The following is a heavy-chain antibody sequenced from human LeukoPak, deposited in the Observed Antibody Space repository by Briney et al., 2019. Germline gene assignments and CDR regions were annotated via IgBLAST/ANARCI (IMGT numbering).Heavy chain of an antibody. CDR3: ARVEEYYDILTGYYTRYFDY. Sequence: ASVKVSCKASGYTFTSYAMNWVRQAPGQGLEWMGWINTNTGNPTYAQGFTGRFVFSLDTSVSTAYLQISSLKAEDTAVYYCARVEEYYDILTGYYTRYFDYWGQGTLVTVSS. D-gene: IGHD3-9*01. V-gene: IGHV7-4-1*02. CDR2: INTNTGNP. J-gene: IGHJ4*02. CDR1: GYTFTSYA.